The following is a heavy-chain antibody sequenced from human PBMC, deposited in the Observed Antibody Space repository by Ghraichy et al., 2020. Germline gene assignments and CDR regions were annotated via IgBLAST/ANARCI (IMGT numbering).Heavy chain of an antibody. D-gene: IGHD3-10*01. Sequence: SGPTLVKPTQTLTLTCTFSGFSLNTRGMCVSWIRQPPGKALEWLARIDWDDDKYYSTDLKSRLTISKDTSKNQVVVTMTNMDPVHTATYYCVLTTVYGSGQYYFDYWGQVTLVTVSS. CDR3: VLTTVYGSGQYYFDY. CDR2: IDWDDDK. V-gene: IGHV2-70*11. J-gene: IGHJ4*02. CDR1: GFSLNTRGMC.